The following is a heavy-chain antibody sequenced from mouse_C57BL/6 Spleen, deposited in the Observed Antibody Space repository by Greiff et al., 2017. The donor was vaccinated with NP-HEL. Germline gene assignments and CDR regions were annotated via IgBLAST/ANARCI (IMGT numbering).Heavy chain of an antibody. V-gene: IGHV1-47*01. J-gene: IGHJ2*01. Sequence: QVQLQQSGAELVKPGASVKMSCKASGYTFTTYPIEWMKQNHGKSLEWIGNFHPYNDDTKYNEKFKGKATLTVEKSSSTVYLELIRLTSDDSSVYYCARRGGDYDYDDGYYFDYWGQGTTLTVSS. CDR1: GYTFTTYP. CDR2: FHPYNDDT. CDR3: ARRGGDYDYDDGYYFDY. D-gene: IGHD2-4*01.